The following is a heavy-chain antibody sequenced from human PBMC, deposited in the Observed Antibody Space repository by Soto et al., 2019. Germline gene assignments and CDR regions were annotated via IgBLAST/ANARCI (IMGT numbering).Heavy chain of an antibody. CDR3: SLSDRYYGMDV. CDR2: ISTSGGST. J-gene: IGHJ6*02. CDR1: GFXFSSYA. Sequence: GGSLRLSCAASGFXFSSYAMSWVRQAPGKGLEWVSSISTSGGSTYYADSVKGRFTISRDNSNNTLYLQMNSLRAEDTAVYYCSLSDRYYGMDVWGLGTTVTVSS. V-gene: IGHV3-23*01.